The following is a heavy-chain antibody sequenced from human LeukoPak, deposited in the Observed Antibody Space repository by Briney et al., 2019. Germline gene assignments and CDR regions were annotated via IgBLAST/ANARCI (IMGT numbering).Heavy chain of an antibody. D-gene: IGHD1/OR15-1a*01. CDR3: ARVFRTQTPRSRYFDY. Sequence: PSETLSLTCAVYGGSFSGYYWSWIRQPPGKGLEWIGEINHSGSTNYNPSLKSRVTISVDTSKNQFSLKPSSVTAADTAVYYCARVFRTQTPRSRYFDYWGQGTLVTVSS. J-gene: IGHJ4*02. V-gene: IGHV4-34*01. CDR1: GGSFSGYY. CDR2: INHSGST.